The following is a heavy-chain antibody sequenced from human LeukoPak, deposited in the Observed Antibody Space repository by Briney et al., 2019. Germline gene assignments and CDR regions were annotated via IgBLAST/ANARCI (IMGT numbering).Heavy chain of an antibody. D-gene: IGHD3-22*01. Sequence: GESLKIPCKGSGYSFTSYWIGWVRQMPGKGLEWMGIIYPGDSDTRYSPSFQGQVTISADKSISIAYLQWSSLKASDTAMYYCARGGYDSSGYYLDKYYFDYWGQGTLVTVSS. V-gene: IGHV5-51*01. CDR1: GYSFTSYW. CDR3: ARGGYDSSGYYLDKYYFDY. J-gene: IGHJ4*02. CDR2: IYPGDSDT.